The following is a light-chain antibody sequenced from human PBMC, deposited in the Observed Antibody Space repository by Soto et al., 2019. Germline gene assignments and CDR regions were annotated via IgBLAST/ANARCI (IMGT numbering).Light chain of an antibody. Sequence: EALLTQSPGALSLSPGERATLSCRAIQSVDSSYFVWYQQRPGQAPRLLLYETSRRATGIPDRFSGSGSGTDFTLTVSRLEPEDFAVYFCQQYGSYPLTVGGGTKVEIK. J-gene: IGKJ4*01. CDR2: ETS. CDR3: QQYGSYPLT. CDR1: QSVDSSY. V-gene: IGKV3-20*01.